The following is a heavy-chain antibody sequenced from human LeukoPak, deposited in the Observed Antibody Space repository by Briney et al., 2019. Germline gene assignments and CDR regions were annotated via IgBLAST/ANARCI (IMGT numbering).Heavy chain of an antibody. CDR3: ARDRAAFDAFDI. J-gene: IGHJ3*02. CDR2: IGTAGDT. V-gene: IGHV3-13*01. D-gene: IGHD6-25*01. Sequence: PGGSLRLSCAASGFTFSRYDMHWVRQATGKGLEWVSGIGTAGDTYYAGSVKGRFTISRDNAKNSLYLQMNSLRAEDTAVYYCARDRAAFDAFDIWGQGTMVTVSS. CDR1: GFTFSRYD.